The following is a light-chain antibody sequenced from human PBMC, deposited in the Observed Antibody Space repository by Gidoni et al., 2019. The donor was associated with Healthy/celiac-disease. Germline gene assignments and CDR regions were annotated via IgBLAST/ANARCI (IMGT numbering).Light chain of an antibody. V-gene: IGKV1-8*01. CDR3: RQYYSYPWT. J-gene: IGKJ1*01. Sequence: AIRMTQSPSSFSASPGDRVTITCRASQGINLYLAWYQPKPGKAPKILTYAASTLQSWVPSRFSGSGSGTDFTLTISCLQYEDFATYYCRQYYSYPWTFGQGTKVDIK. CDR2: AAS. CDR1: QGINLY.